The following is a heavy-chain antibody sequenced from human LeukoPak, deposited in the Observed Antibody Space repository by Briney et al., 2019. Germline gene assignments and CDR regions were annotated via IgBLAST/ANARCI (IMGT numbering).Heavy chain of an antibody. CDR1: GGSISSSSYY. D-gene: IGHD6-19*01. V-gene: IGHV4-39*07. CDR3: ARDFRDGVWYTTPFFDY. Sequence: SETLSLTCTVSGGSISSSSYYWGWIRQPPGKGLEWIGSIYYSGSTYYNPSLKSRVTISVDTSKNQFSLKLTSVTAADTAVYYYARDFRDGVWYTTPFFDYWGQGTLVTVSS. J-gene: IGHJ4*02. CDR2: IYYSGST.